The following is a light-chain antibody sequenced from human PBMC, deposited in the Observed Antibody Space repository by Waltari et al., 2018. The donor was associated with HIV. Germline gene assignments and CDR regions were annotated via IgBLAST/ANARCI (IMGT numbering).Light chain of an antibody. J-gene: IGKJ2*01. V-gene: IGKV1-39*01. Sequence: DIQMTQSPSSLSASVGDRVNITCRASQSISSYLHWYQQKPGKAPKLLISAAFNLQSGVPSRFSGGRSGTDFTLTIGSLQVEDLATYYCQQSYSSPPTFGQGTNLEIK. CDR2: AAF. CDR1: QSISSY. CDR3: QQSYSSPPT.